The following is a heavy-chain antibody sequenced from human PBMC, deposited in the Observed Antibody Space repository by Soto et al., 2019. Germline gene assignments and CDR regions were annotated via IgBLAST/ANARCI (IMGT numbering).Heavy chain of an antibody. J-gene: IGHJ6*02. Sequence: QVQLVESGGGVVQPGRSLRLSCAASGFDFSRYVMQWVRRAPGKGLEWVSVISYDGSTEYYADSVKGRFTISRDNSKNTLYLQMNSLRAEDTAVYYCAKRIPVAGTAYYAMDVWGQGTTVTVSS. CDR2: ISYDGSTE. D-gene: IGHD6-19*01. CDR1: GFDFSRYV. CDR3: AKRIPVAGTAYYAMDV. V-gene: IGHV3-30*18.